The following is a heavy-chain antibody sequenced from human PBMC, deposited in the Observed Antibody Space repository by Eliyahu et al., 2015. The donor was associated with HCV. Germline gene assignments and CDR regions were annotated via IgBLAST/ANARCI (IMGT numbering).Heavy chain of an antibody. Sequence: EVXLLESGGDLVQPGGSQRLSCAASGFTFNTYAMTWVRQAPXKGLEWVSTISDSGDSTYYADSVKGRFTISRDNSKNTLYLQMNSLRAEDTAVYYCAKDRDYRRVYGMDVWGQGTTVTVSS. J-gene: IGHJ6*02. D-gene: IGHD3-10*01. CDR1: GFTFNTYA. V-gene: IGHV3-23*01. CDR2: ISDSGDST. CDR3: AKDRDYRRVYGMDV.